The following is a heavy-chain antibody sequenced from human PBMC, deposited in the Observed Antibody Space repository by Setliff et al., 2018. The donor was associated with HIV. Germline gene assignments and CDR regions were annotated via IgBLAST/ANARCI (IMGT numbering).Heavy chain of an antibody. CDR1: GGSISSYY. Sequence: SETLSLTCTVSGGSISSYYWSWIRQPPGKGLEWIGYIYYSGSTNYNPSLKSRVTISVDTSKNQFSLKLSSVTAADTAVYYCARQNYNWNTDYWGQGTLVTVS. V-gene: IGHV4-59*08. J-gene: IGHJ4*02. CDR3: ARQNYNWNTDY. CDR2: IYYSGST. D-gene: IGHD1-20*01.